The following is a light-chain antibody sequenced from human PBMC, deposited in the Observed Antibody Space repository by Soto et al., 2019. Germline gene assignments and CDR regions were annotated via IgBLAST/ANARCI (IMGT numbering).Light chain of an antibody. V-gene: IGKV3-20*01. CDR2: RAV. Sequence: IVLTQSPATLSVSLGERATLSCRASDSVDKKFLAWYQQKIGQPPRLVIFRAVSRAPGIPDRFSGSGSGTGCTLTISRVATEDVGMYYGLHYGISPPYTFGEGTELEI. CDR1: DSVDKKF. J-gene: IGKJ2*01. CDR3: LHYGISPPYT.